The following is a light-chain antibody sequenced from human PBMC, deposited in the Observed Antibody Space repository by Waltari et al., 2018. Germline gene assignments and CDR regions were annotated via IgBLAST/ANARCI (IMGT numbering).Light chain of an antibody. J-gene: IGKJ2*01. CDR1: QSLVFSDGNIY. Sequence: DAVLTQSPLSLPVTLGQPASLPCRSSQSLVFSDGNIYLNWFQQRPGQSPRRLIYKISNRDSGVPDRFSGSGSGTDFTLKISRVEAEDVGGVYYCMQATHWPYTFGQGTKLEIK. CDR3: MQATHWPYT. V-gene: IGKV2-30*01. CDR2: KIS.